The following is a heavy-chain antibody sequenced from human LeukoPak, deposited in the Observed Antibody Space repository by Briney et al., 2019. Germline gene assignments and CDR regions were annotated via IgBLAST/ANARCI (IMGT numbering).Heavy chain of an antibody. V-gene: IGHV4-59*01. CDR2: IYYSGST. CDR3: ARLKVTYYYGSGSHSLGQLWFDP. Sequence: GSLRLSCAASGFTFNTYAVFWFRQAPGKGLEWIGYIYYSGSTNYNPSLKSRVTISVDTSKNQFSLKLSSVTAADTAVYYCARLKVTYYYGSGSHSLGQLWFDPWGQGTLVTVSS. D-gene: IGHD3-10*01. J-gene: IGHJ5*02. CDR1: GFTFNTYA.